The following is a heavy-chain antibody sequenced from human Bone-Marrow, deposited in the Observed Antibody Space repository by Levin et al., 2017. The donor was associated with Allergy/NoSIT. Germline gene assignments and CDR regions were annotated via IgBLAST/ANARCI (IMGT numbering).Heavy chain of an antibody. Sequence: GGSLRLSCAASGLIISSYDMHWVRQVPGRGLEWVSGIGTAGDTDYPGSVKGRFTISRDNAENSLYLQMNSLRAGDTAVYYRARDGSSGYYRTRYLDVWGRGTLVSVSS. J-gene: IGHJ2*01. D-gene: IGHD3-3*01. CDR3: ARDGSSGYYRTRYLDV. CDR2: IGTAGDT. V-gene: IGHV3-13*01. CDR1: GLIISSYD.